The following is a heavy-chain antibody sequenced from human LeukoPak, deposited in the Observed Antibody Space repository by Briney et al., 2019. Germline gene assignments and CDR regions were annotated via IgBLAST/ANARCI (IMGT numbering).Heavy chain of an antibody. CDR1: GYTLTELS. Sequence: ASVKVSCKVSGYTLTELSMHWVRQAPGKGLEWMGGFDPEDGETIYAQKFQGRVTMTEDTSTDTAYMELSSLRSEDTAVYYCATPTPYVGYAIFDYWGQRTLVTVSS. CDR3: ATPTPYVGYAIFDY. J-gene: IGHJ4*02. CDR2: FDPEDGET. D-gene: IGHD2-8*02. V-gene: IGHV1-24*01.